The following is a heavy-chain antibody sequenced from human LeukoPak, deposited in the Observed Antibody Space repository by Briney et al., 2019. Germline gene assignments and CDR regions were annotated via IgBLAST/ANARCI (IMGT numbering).Heavy chain of an antibody. CDR1: GFTFRSHG. CDR3: ARSNTVTSNYYYGMDV. Sequence: GGSLRLSCAASGFTFRSHGMQWVRQAPGQGLEWVAVIWYDGSKKYYADSVKGRFTISRDNSKNTLDLQMSSLRAEDTAEYYCARSNTVTSNYYYGMDVWGQGTTVTVSS. V-gene: IGHV3-33*01. D-gene: IGHD4-11*01. CDR2: IWYDGSKK. J-gene: IGHJ6*02.